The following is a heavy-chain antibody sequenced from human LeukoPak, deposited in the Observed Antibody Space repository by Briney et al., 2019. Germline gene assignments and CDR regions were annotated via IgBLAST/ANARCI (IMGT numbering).Heavy chain of an antibody. V-gene: IGHV3-30*04. J-gene: IGHJ4*02. Sequence: PGGSLRLSCAASGFTFSSYAMHWVRQAPGKGLEWVAVISYDGSNKYYADSVKGRFTISRDNSKNTLYLQMNSLRAEDTAVYYCARGMDYEVRDYWGQGTLVTVSS. CDR1: GFTFSSYA. D-gene: IGHD4-17*01. CDR2: ISYDGSNK. CDR3: ARGMDYEVRDY.